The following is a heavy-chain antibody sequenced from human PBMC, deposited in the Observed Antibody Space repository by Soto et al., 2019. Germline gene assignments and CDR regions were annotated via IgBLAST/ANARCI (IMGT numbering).Heavy chain of an antibody. CDR1: GGSIIPYY. Sequence: SETLSLTCTVSGGSIIPYYWSWIRLHPGRGLEWIGYIYYTGSTNYNPSLKSRVTISVDASKNQFSLNLSSVTAADTAVYYCARDSPSYPSPGDYWGQGTLVTVSS. CDR3: ARDSPSYPSPGDY. D-gene: IGHD3-16*02. V-gene: IGHV4-59*01. J-gene: IGHJ4*02. CDR2: IYYTGST.